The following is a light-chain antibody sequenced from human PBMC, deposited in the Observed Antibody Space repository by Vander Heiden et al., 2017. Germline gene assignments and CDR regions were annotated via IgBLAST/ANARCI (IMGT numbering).Light chain of an antibody. Sequence: DIHMTPSPATLSASVGDRVTITCWASRRSGKWLAWYQQKPGKAPKLLVNQATRLENGGPSRISGGGAGTKFTLTISRLQPDEFGTYFCQKYNWYPWTFGQGTKVEIK. CDR2: QAT. V-gene: IGKV1-5*03. J-gene: IGKJ1*01. CDR1: RRSGKW. CDR3: QKYNWYPWT.